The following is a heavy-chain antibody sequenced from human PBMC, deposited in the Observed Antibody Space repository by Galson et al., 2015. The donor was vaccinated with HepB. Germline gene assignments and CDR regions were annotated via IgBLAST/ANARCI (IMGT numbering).Heavy chain of an antibody. V-gene: IGHV3-49*04. CDR2: IRSKAYGGTT. CDR1: GFTFGDYA. J-gene: IGHJ4*02. Sequence: SLRLSCAASGFTFGDYAMSWVRQAPGKGLEWVGFIRSKAYGGTTEYAASVKGRFTISRDDSKSIAYLQMNSLKTEDTAVYYCTRDGGDSSSPFDYWGQGTLVTVSS. CDR3: TRDGGDSSSPFDY. D-gene: IGHD6-6*01.